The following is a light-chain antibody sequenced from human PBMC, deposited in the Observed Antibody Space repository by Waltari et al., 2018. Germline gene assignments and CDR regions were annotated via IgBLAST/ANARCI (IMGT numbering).Light chain of an antibody. CDR1: QSINYKY. Sequence: EIVLTQSPGTLSLSPGETATLTCRASQSINYKYLAWYQQKPDQTHRHLIYGTSTRAAGTPDRFRGSGSGTDFTLTVSGLEPDDFSVYYCQQYGASPVTFGCGTKVEFK. V-gene: IGKV3-20*01. CDR3: QQYGASPVT. CDR2: GTS. J-gene: IGKJ4*01.